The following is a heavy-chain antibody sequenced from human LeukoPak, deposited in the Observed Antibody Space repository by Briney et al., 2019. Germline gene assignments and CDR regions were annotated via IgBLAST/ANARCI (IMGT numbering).Heavy chain of an antibody. J-gene: IGHJ5*02. CDR3: ARILPTTSLGYCSSTSCYSGWFDP. Sequence: ASVTVSCKASGYTFTSYGISWVRQAPGQGLEWMGWISAYNGNTNYAQKLQGRVTMTTETSTSTAYMELRSLRSDDTAVYYCARILPTTSLGYCSSTSCYSGWFDPWGQGTLVTVSS. CDR2: ISAYNGNT. D-gene: IGHD2-2*01. V-gene: IGHV1-18*01. CDR1: GYTFTSYG.